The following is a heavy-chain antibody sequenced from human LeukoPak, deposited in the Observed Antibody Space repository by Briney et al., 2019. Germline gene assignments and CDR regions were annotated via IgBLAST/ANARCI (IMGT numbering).Heavy chain of an antibody. J-gene: IGHJ4*02. V-gene: IGHV4-34*01. CDR3: TRVLHPPGYNYGYCDS. CDR1: GGSFSGYY. CDR2: INHSGSS. Sequence: SETLSLTCAVYGGSFSGYYWSWIRQPPGKGLEWIGEINHSGSSNYNPSLKSRVTLSVDTSKNQFSLKMNSVTAADTAVYYCTRVLHPPGYNYGYCDSWGQGTLVTVSS. D-gene: IGHD5-18*01.